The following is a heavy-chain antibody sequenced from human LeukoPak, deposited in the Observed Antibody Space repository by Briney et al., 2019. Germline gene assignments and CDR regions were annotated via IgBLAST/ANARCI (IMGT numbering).Heavy chain of an antibody. CDR1: GFTFSSYS. CDR2: ISSSSSTI. Sequence: SGGSLRLSCAASGFTFSSYSMNCVRQAPGKGLEWVSFISSSSSTIYYADSVKGRFTISRDNAKNSLYLQMNSLRAEDTAVYYCARDRGGSYSAIDYWGQGTLVTVSS. J-gene: IGHJ4*02. CDR3: ARDRGGSYSAIDY. V-gene: IGHV3-48*04. D-gene: IGHD1-26*01.